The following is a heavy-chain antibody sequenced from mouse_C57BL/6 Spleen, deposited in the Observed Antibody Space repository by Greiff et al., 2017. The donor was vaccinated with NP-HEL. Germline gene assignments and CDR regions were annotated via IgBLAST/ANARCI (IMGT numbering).Heavy chain of an antibody. V-gene: IGHV1-52*01. CDR3: AREGGSSAWFAY. J-gene: IGHJ3*01. D-gene: IGHD1-1*01. Sequence: VQLQQPGAELVRPGSSVKLSCKASGYTFPSSWMPWVKQRPIQGLEWIGNIDPSDSETHYNQKFKDKATLTVDKSSSTAYMQLSSLTSEDSAVYYCAREGGSSAWFAYWGQGTLVTVSA. CDR1: GYTFPSSW. CDR2: IDPSDSET.